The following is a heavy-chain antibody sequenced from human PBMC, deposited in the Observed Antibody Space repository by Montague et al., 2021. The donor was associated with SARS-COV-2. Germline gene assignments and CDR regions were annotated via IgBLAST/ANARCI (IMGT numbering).Heavy chain of an antibody. Sequence: SLRLSCAASGFSFSGYAMNWVRQAPGKGLEWISVIYSGGDSTYYADSVRGRFTISRDDSKNTLFLYLNNLSAEDTAIYYCAKPGPFAFYFESWGQGTLVTVSS. CDR3: AKPGPFAFYFES. CDR1: GFSFSGYA. D-gene: IGHD3-10*01. J-gene: IGHJ4*02. V-gene: IGHV3-23*03. CDR2: IYSGGDST.